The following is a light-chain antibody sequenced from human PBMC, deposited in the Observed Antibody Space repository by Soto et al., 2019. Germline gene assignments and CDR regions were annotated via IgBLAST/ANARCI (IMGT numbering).Light chain of an antibody. CDR2: KAS. Sequence: DIQMTQSPSTLSGSVGDRATITCRASQTISSRLAWYQQKPGKAPKLLIYKASTLKSGVPSRFSGSGSGTVFTLTISSLQADDFATYYCQHYYSYSEAFGQGTKVELK. V-gene: IGKV1-5*03. CDR3: QHYYSYSEA. J-gene: IGKJ1*01. CDR1: QTISSR.